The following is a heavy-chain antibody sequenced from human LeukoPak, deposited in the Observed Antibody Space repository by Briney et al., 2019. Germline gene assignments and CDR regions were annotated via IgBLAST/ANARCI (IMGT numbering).Heavy chain of an antibody. CDR3: AREVLRFLDGENWFDP. Sequence: PSETLSLTCTVSGGSISSGSYYWSWIRQPAGKGLEWIGRIYTSGSTNYNPSLKSRVTISVDTSKNQFSLKLSSVTAADTAVYYCAREVLRFLDGENWFDPWGQGTLVTVSS. CDR1: GGSISSGSYY. D-gene: IGHD3-3*01. V-gene: IGHV4-61*02. J-gene: IGHJ5*02. CDR2: IYTSGST.